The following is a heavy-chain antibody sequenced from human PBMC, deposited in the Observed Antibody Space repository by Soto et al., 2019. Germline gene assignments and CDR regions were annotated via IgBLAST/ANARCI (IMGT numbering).Heavy chain of an antibody. CDR2: IKQDGSEI. CDR3: ARDLGDNAFDI. V-gene: IGHV3-7*05. D-gene: IGHD3-16*01. CDR1: GFTFSSYW. J-gene: IGHJ3*02. Sequence: GGSLRLSCAASGFTFSSYWMSWVRQAPGKGLEWVANIKQDGSEIYYVDSVKGRFTISRDNAKNSLYLQMNSLRAEDTAVYYCARDLGDNAFDIWGQGTRVTVAS.